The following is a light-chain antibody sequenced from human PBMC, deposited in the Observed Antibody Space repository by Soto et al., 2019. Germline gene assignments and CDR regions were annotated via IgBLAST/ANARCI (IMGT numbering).Light chain of an antibody. V-gene: IGLV1-44*01. CDR2: TNN. CDR3: AAWDDSLNAVV. J-gene: IGLJ2*01. Sequence: QSALTQPPSASGTPGQRVTISCSGSSSNIGSNAVNWYQQLPGTAPKLLIYTNNQRPSGVPDRFSGSKSGTSASLAISGLQSEDEADDYCAAWDDSLNAVVFGGGTKLTVL. CDR1: SSNIGSNA.